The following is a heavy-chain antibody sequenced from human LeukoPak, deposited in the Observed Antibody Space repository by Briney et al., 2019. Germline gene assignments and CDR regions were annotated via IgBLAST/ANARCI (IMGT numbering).Heavy chain of an antibody. CDR2: IGVAGDT. Sequence: GGSLRLSCAASGFTLSSYDMHWVRQVTGKGLEWVSAIGVAGDTYYPGSVKGRFTISRDNAKNSLYLQMNSLRAEDTAVYYCARECKDGDYGPWGYFDLWGRGTLSLSPQ. CDR3: ARECKDGDYGPWGYFDL. J-gene: IGHJ2*01. D-gene: IGHD4-17*01. V-gene: IGHV3-13*01. CDR1: GFTLSSYD.